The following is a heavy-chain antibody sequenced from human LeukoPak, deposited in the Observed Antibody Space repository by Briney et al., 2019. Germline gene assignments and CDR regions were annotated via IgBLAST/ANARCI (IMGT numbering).Heavy chain of an antibody. J-gene: IGHJ3*02. D-gene: IGHD3-22*01. CDR2: IYPGDSDT. CDR3: ALGGRYYDSSGYPDAFDI. V-gene: IGHV5-51*01. CDR1: GYSFTSYW. Sequence: GESLKISCKGSGYSFTSYWIGWVRQMPGKGLEWMGIIYPGDSDTRYSPSFQGQVTISADKSISTAYLQWSSLKASDTAMYYCALGGRYYDSSGYPDAFDIWGQGTMVTVSS.